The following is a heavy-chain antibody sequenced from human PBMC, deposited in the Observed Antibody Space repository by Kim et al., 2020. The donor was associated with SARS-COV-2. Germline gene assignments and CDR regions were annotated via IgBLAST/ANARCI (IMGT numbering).Heavy chain of an antibody. Sequence: SETLSLTCAVYGGSFSGYYWSWIRQPPGKGLEWIGEINHSGSTNYNPSLKSRVTISVDTSKNQFSLKLSSVTAADTAVYYCARGRDTAIDYWGQGTLVTVSS. D-gene: IGHD5-18*01. J-gene: IGHJ4*02. CDR2: INHSGST. V-gene: IGHV4-34*01. CDR1: GGSFSGYY. CDR3: ARGRDTAIDY.